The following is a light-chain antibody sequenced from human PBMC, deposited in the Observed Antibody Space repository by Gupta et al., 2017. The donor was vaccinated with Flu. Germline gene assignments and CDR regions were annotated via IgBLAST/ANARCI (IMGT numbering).Light chain of an antibody. CDR3: AAWDDSLSGPRV. Sequence: QSVLTQPPSASGTPGQRVTISCSGSSSNIGSNYVYWYQQLPGTDPKLLIYRNNQRPSGVPDRFSGSKSGTSASLAISGLRSEDEAEYDCAAWDDSLSGPRVFGGGTKLTVL. CDR2: RNN. V-gene: IGLV1-47*01. CDR1: SSNIGSNY. J-gene: IGLJ3*02.